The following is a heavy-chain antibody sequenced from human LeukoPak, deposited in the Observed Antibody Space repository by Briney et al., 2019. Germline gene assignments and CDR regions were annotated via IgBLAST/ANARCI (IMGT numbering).Heavy chain of an antibody. CDR3: ARGPSGYHNT. J-gene: IGHJ4*01. D-gene: IGHD5-12*01. V-gene: IGHV3-30*02. CDR1: GFTFSSYG. CDR2: IRYDGTNK. Sequence: PGGSLRLSCAASGFTFSSYGMHWVRQAPGKGLEWVAFIRYDGTNKYYADSVKGRFTISRDNSKNTLYLQMNSLRAEDTAVYYCARGPSGYHNTGGQGTLVTVSS.